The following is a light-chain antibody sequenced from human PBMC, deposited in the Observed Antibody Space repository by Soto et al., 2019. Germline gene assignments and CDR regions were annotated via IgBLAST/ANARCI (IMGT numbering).Light chain of an antibody. V-gene: IGKV1-39*01. CDR1: QSIRSY. CDR3: QQSYGNPIT. CDR2: AAS. J-gene: IGKJ5*01. Sequence: DIQVTQSPSSPSASVGSRFTIPCRASQSIRSYLNWYQQKPGKAPKLLIYAASSLQSGVPSRFSGSGSGTDLTITISSLQPEDFATYYCQQSYGNPITFGQGTRLEIK.